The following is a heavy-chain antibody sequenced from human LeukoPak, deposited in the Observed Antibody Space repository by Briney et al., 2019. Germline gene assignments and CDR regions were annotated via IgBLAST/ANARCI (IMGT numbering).Heavy chain of an antibody. Sequence: SVKVSCKASGGTFSSYAISWVRQAPGQGLEWMGRIIPILGIANYAQKFQGRVTITADKSTSTAYMELSSLRSEDTAVYYRAREGLHGAHWFDPWGQGTLVTVSS. CDR1: GGTFSSYA. CDR2: IIPILGIA. D-gene: IGHD3-10*01. J-gene: IGHJ5*02. V-gene: IGHV1-69*04. CDR3: AREGLHGAHWFDP.